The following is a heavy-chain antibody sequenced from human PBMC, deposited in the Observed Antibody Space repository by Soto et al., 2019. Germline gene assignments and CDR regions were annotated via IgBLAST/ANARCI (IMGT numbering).Heavy chain of an antibody. Sequence: QLQLQESGPGLVKPSETLSLTCTVSGGSISSSSYYWGWIRQPPGKGLEWIGSIYYSGSTYYNPSLKSRVTISVDTSKNQFSLKLSSVTAADTAVYYCATGIAAAGNSPIDAFDIWGQGTMVTVSS. J-gene: IGHJ3*02. CDR2: IYYSGST. D-gene: IGHD6-13*01. CDR1: GGSISSSSYY. V-gene: IGHV4-39*01. CDR3: ATGIAAAGNSPIDAFDI.